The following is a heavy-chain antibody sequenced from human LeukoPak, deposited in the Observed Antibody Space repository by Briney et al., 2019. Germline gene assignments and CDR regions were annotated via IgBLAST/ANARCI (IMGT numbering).Heavy chain of an antibody. CDR3: AGTYYYGSGIYDF. J-gene: IGHJ4*02. D-gene: IGHD3-10*01. CDR2: ISSSGSTI. V-gene: IGHV3-11*04. Sequence: PGGSLRLSCAASGFTFSDYYMSWIRQAPGKGLEWVSYISSSGSTIYYADSVKGRFTISRDNAKNSLYLQMNSLRHDDTAVYYSAGTYYYGSGIYDFLGQGTLVSVCS. CDR1: GFTFSDYY.